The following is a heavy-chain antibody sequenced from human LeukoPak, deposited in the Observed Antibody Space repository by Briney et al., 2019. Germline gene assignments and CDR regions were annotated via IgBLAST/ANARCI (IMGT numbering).Heavy chain of an antibody. V-gene: IGHV3-30-3*01. CDR2: ISYDGSNK. CDR1: GFTFSSYA. D-gene: IGHD6-19*01. J-gene: IGHJ4*02. Sequence: RPGRSLRLSCAASGFTFSSYAMHWVRQAPGKGLEWVAVISYDGSNKYYADSVKGRFTISRDNSKNTLYLQMNSLRAEDTAVYYCAGLREQWLEHRPFDYWGQGTLVTVSS. CDR3: AGLREQWLEHRPFDY.